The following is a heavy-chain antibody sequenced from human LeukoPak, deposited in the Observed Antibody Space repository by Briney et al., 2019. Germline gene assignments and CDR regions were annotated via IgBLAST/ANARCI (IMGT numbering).Heavy chain of an antibody. Sequence: GGSLRLSCAASGFTFSSYGMSWVRQTPGKGLECVSSISGSGGSTNHADSVKGRFTISRDNSKNTFYLQMNSLRAEDTAVYSCAKGSGSGWYGWFAPWGQGTLVTVSS. D-gene: IGHD6-19*01. J-gene: IGHJ5*02. CDR3: AKGSGSGWYGWFAP. V-gene: IGHV3-23*01. CDR1: GFTFSSYG. CDR2: ISGSGGST.